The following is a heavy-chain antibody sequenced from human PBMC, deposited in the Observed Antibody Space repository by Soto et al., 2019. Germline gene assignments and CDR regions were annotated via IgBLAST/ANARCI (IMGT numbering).Heavy chain of an antibody. J-gene: IGHJ6*04. CDR2: ISAGRST. D-gene: IGHD4-17*01. CDR1: GFTFSNYA. V-gene: IGHV3-23*01. Sequence: EVQVLESGGDLVQPGGSLRLSCAASGFTFSNYAMNWVRQAPGKGPEWVSGISAGRSTYYADSVKGRFTISRDNSKSTMFLQMDSLRAEDTALYYCTKVRGDPVWGKGTTVTVSS. CDR3: TKVRGDPV.